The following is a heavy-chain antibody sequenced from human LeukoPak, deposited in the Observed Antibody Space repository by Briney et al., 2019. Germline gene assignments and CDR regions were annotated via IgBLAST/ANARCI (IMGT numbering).Heavy chain of an antibody. V-gene: IGHV3-48*03. CDR2: ISSSGSTI. J-gene: IGHJ3*02. Sequence: GGSLRLSCAASGFTFSSYEMNWVRQAPGKGLEWVSYISSSGSTIYYADSVKGRFTISRDNAKNSLYLQMNSLRAEDTAVYYCARVQWLVRSTDAFDIWGQGTMVTVSS. D-gene: IGHD6-19*01. CDR3: ARVQWLVRSTDAFDI. CDR1: GFTFSSYE.